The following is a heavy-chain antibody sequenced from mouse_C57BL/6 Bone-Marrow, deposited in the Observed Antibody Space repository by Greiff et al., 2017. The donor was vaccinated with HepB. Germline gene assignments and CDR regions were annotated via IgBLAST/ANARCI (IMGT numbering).Heavy chain of an antibody. CDR1: GYSITSGYY. Sequence: VQLQQSGPGLVKPSQSLSLTCSVTGYSITSGYYWNWIRQFPGNKLEWMGYISYDGSNNYNPSLKNRISITRDTSKNQFFLKLNSVTTEDTATYYCATYYGSAYWGQGTLVTVSA. CDR2: ISYDGSN. J-gene: IGHJ3*01. D-gene: IGHD1-1*01. V-gene: IGHV3-6*01. CDR3: ATYYGSAY.